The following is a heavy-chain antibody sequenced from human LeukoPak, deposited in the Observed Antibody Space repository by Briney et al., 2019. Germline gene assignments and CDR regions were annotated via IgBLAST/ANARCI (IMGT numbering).Heavy chain of an antibody. CDR1: GYTFTSYG. V-gene: IGHV1-18*01. Sequence: ASVKVSCKASGYTFTSYGISWVRQAPGQGLEWMGWISAYNGNTNYAQKLQGRVTITTDESTSTAYMELSSLRSEDTAVYYCARVRRATGYCSGGSCHPWDYFDYWGQGTLVTVSS. CDR3: ARVRRATGYCSGGSCHPWDYFDY. CDR2: ISAYNGNT. D-gene: IGHD2-15*01. J-gene: IGHJ4*02.